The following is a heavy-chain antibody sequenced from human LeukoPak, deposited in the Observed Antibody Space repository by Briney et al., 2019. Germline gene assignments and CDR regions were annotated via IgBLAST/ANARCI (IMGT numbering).Heavy chain of an antibody. CDR1: GGSISSYY. D-gene: IGHD3-9*01. V-gene: IGHV4-59*01. CDR2: IYYSGST. CDR3: ARQKLYFAPPMGFDY. J-gene: IGHJ4*02. Sequence: PSETLSLTCTVSGGSISSYYWSWIRQPPGKGLEWIGYIYYSGSTNYNPSLKSRVTISVDTSKNQFSLKVNSVTAADTAVYYCARQKLYFAPPMGFDYWGQGSLVTVSS.